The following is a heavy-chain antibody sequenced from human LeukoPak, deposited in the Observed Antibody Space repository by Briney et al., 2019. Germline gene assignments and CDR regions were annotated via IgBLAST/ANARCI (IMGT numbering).Heavy chain of an antibody. D-gene: IGHD6-19*01. CDR3: ATDRIAVAGSSYFDY. J-gene: IGHJ4*02. Sequence: ASVKVSCKVSGYTLTELSMHWVRQAPGKGLEWMGGFDPEDGETIYAQKFQGRVTMTEDTSTDTAYMELSSLRSEDTAVYYCATDRIAVAGSSYFDYWGQGTLVTVSS. CDR2: FDPEDGET. CDR1: GYTLTELS. V-gene: IGHV1-24*01.